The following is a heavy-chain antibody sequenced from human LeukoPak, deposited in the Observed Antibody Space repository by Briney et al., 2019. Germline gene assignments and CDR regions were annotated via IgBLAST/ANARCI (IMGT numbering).Heavy chain of an antibody. CDR2: INPNSGGT. Sequence: ASVRVSCTASGYTFTGYYMHWVRQAPGQGLEWMGWINPNSGGTNYAQKFQGRVTMTRDTSISTAYMELSRLRSDDTAVYYCARGTEMATIYTYWGQGTLVTVSS. CDR1: GYTFTGYY. J-gene: IGHJ4*02. CDR3: ARGTEMATIYTY. D-gene: IGHD5-24*01. V-gene: IGHV1-2*02.